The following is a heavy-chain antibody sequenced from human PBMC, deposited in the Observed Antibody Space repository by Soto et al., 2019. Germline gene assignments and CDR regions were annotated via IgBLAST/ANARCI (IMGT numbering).Heavy chain of an antibody. V-gene: IGHV5-51*01. CDR1: GYMFAKYW. J-gene: IGHJ3*01. CDR2: IYPTDSTL. D-gene: IGHD1-26*01. CDR3: VRVGWERLPENFDV. Sequence: LGESRKISCHALGYMFAKYWLGWVRQMPGKGLEWMGMIYPTDSTLRYGSSFRGQVTLSADKSIGTAYLQWRSLQASDTATYYCVRVGWERLPENFDVWGQGTTVTFSS.